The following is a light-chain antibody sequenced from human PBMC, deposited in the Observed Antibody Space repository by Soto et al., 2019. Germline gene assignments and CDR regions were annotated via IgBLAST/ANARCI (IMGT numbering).Light chain of an antibody. V-gene: IGKV3-20*01. J-gene: IGKJ5*01. CDR3: QQYDISIT. CDR2: GTS. CDR1: QSVSSNN. Sequence: EIVLTQSPDTLSLSPGDGATLSCRASQSVSSNNLAWYHQKPGQPPRLLIYGTSSRATGIPDRFSGSGSGTDFTLSIRRLETEDFAVYYCQQYDISITFGQGTRLE.